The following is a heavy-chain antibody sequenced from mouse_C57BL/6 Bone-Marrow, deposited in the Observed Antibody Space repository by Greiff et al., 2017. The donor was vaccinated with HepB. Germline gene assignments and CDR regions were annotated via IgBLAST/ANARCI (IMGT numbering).Heavy chain of an antibody. J-gene: IGHJ2*01. CDR3: ATLYYYGSSYFDY. CDR1: GYSFTGYY. CDR2: IYPYNGVS. Sequence: VQLQQSGPELVKPGASVKISCKASGYSFTGYYMHWVKQSHGNILDWIGYIYPYNGVSSYNQKFKGKATLSVDKSSSTAYMELRSLTSEDSAVYYCATLYYYGSSYFDYWGQGTTLTVSS. D-gene: IGHD1-1*01. V-gene: IGHV1-31*01.